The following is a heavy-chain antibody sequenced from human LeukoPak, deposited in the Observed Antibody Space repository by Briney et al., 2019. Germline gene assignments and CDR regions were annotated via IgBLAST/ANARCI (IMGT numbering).Heavy chain of an antibody. D-gene: IGHD3-3*01. J-gene: IGHJ5*02. CDR3: ARGPYDFWSGYYEKNWFDP. CDR1: GYTFTGYY. V-gene: IGHV1-2*02. CDR2: SNPNSGGT. Sequence: ASVKVSCKASGYTFTGYYLHWVRQAPGQGLEWMGWSNPNSGGTNYARKFQGRVTMTRDTSISTAYMELSRLRSDDTAVYYCARGPYDFWSGYYEKNWFDPWGQGTLVTVSS.